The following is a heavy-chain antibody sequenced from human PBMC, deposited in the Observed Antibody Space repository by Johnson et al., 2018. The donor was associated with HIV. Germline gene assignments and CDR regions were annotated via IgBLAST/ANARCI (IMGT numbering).Heavy chain of an antibody. J-gene: IGHJ3*02. V-gene: IGHV3-66*02. Sequence: VQLVESGGGLVQPGGSLRLSCAASGFTVSSNYMSWVRQAPGKGLEWVSVIYSGGSTYYADSVRGLTISRDNSKNRLYLQMNSLRAEDTAVYYCAREGAWEVRPGAFDIWGQGTMVTVSS. D-gene: IGHD1-26*01. CDR1: GFTVSSNY. CDR3: AREGAWEVRPGAFDI. CDR2: IYSGGST.